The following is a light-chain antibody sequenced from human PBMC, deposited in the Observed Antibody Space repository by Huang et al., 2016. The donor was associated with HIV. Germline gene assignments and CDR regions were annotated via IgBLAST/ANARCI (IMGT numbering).Light chain of an antibody. V-gene: IGKV3-20*01. CDR1: QSVNNNY. CDR3: QYYGSSPLT. Sequence: EIVLTQSPGTLSLSPRVRATLSCRASQSVNNNYLAWYQERPGQAPRLLIYGASTRATGIPDRFSGSGSGTDFTLTISRLEPEDFAVYSCQYYGSSPLTFGGGTKVEI. CDR2: GAS. J-gene: IGKJ4*01.